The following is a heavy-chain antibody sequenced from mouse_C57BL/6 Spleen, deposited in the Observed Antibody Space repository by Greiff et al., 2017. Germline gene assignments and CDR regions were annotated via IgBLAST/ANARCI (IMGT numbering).Heavy chain of an antibody. CDR3: ARGGYSNYVWYFDV. V-gene: IGHV1-85*01. CDR1: GYTFTSYD. CDR2: IYPRDGST. Sequence: VKLMESGPELVKPGASVKLSCKASGYTFTSYDINWVRQRPGQGLEWIGWIYPRDGSTKYNEKFKGKATLTVDTSSSTAYMELHSLTSEDSAVYFCARGGYSNYVWYFDVWGTGTTVTVSS. J-gene: IGHJ1*03. D-gene: IGHD2-5*01.